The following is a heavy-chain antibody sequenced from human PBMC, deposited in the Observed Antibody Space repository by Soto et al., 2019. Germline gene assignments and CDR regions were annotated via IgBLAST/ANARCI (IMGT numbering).Heavy chain of an antibody. CDR3: AKRGVPAAMPYDY. CDR1: GFTFSSYW. Sequence: GGSLRLSCAASGFTFSSYWMSWVRQAPGKGLEWVANIKESGSGTYYADSVKGRFTISRDNSKNTLYLQMNSLRAEDTAVYYCAKRGVPAAMPYDYWGQGTLVTVSS. CDR2: IKESGSGT. D-gene: IGHD2-2*01. J-gene: IGHJ4*02. V-gene: IGHV3-23*01.